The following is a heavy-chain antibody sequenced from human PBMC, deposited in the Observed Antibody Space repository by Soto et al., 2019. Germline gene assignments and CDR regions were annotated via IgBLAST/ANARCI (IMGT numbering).Heavy chain of an antibody. V-gene: IGHV4-39*01. CDR3: APVGIGTKTVDY. Sequence: SETLSLTCIVSGGSVSSSTYYWAWIRQFPGKGLEWIGSIYYSGSTYYNPSLKSRITISIDRSKNQFSLKLTSVTAADTAVYYCAPVGIGTKTVDYWGQGTLVTVSS. CDR1: GGSVSSSTYY. CDR2: IYYSGST. D-gene: IGHD1-26*01. J-gene: IGHJ4*02.